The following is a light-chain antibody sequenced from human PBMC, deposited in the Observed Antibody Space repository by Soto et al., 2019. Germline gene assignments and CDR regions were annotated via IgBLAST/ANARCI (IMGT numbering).Light chain of an antibody. CDR3: CSSTGISTLL. CDR2: GNG. J-gene: IGLJ1*01. V-gene: IGLV1-40*01. Sequence: QSVLTQPPSVSGAPGQRVTISCSGTSSSIGAGYEVHWYHQLPGTAPRLVVSGNGNRPSGVPDRLSASKSGTSASLAITGLQAEDEGHYYCCSSTGISTLLFATGTKVTVL. CDR1: SSSIGAGYE.